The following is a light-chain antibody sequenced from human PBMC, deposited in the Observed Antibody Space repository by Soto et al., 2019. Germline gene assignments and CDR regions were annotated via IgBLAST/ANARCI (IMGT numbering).Light chain of an antibody. CDR3: SSYSTTSFFV. J-gene: IGLJ1*01. CDR1: SSDVRGYNY. V-gene: IGLV2-14*01. CDR2: DVN. Sequence: QSALTQPASVSGSPGQSITISCTGTSSDVRGYNYVSWYQQYPGKAPQLMIFDVNDRPSGVSYRFSGSKSGNTASLTISGLQAEDEAHYYCSSYSTTSFFVFGTGTQLTVL.